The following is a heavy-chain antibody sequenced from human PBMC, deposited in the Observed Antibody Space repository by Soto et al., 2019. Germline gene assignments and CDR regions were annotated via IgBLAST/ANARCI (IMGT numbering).Heavy chain of an antibody. CDR1: GGSISSYY. V-gene: IGHV4-59*01. CDR3: AREYCSGGSCYFYFDY. D-gene: IGHD2-15*01. CDR2: IYYSGST. J-gene: IGHJ4*02. Sequence: SETLSLTCTVSGGSISSYYWSWIRQPPGKGLEWIGYIYYSGSTNYNPSLKGRVTISVDTSKNQFSLKLSSVTAADTAVYYCAREYCSGGSCYFYFDYWGQGTLVPVS.